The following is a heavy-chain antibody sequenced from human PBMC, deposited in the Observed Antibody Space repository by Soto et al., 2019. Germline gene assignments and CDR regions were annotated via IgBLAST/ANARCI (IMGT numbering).Heavy chain of an antibody. Sequence: GGSLRLSCAASGFTFSSYSMNWVRQAPGKGLEWVSSISSSSSYIYYADSVKGRFTISRDNAKNSLYLQMNSLRAEDTAVYYCARIYCSGGSCYYGMDVWGQGTTVTVSS. CDR2: ISSSSSYI. CDR1: GFTFSSYS. V-gene: IGHV3-21*01. J-gene: IGHJ6*02. CDR3: ARIYCSGGSCYYGMDV. D-gene: IGHD2-15*01.